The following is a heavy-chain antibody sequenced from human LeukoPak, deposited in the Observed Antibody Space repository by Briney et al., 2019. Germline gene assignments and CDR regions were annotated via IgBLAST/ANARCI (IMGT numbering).Heavy chain of an antibody. Sequence: GGSLRLSCAASGFTFSSYAMHWVRQAPGEGLEYVSAMSSNGGSTYYANSVKGRFTISRDNSKNTLYLQMGSVRAEDSAVYYCARDRDRYNYFHHWPQGPLLSVPS. CDR1: GFTFSSYA. CDR2: MSSNGGST. CDR3: ARDRDRYNYFHH. J-gene: IGHJ4*02. D-gene: IGHD5-24*01. V-gene: IGHV3-64*01.